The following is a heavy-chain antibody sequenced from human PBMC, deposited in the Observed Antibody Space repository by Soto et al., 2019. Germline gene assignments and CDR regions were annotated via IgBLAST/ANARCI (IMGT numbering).Heavy chain of an antibody. CDR1: GGSINNGGYS. V-gene: IGHV4-30-2*01. CDR2: IYHSEST. D-gene: IGHD3-3*02. J-gene: IGHJ3*01. CDR3: ARSHVEAFMVVGAFEAFNV. Sequence: QLQLQESGSGLVKPSQTLSLTCAVSGGSINNGGYSWNWIRQPPGKGLEWIGYIYHSESTYYNPSLKGRDTISLDKSKNPLSLKLTPVTAADTALSYCARSHVEAFMVVGAFEAFNVWGQGTMVTVSS.